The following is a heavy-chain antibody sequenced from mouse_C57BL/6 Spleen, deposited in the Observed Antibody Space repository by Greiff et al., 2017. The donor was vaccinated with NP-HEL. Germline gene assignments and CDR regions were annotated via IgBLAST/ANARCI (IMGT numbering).Heavy chain of an antibody. V-gene: IGHV1-66*01. Sequence: QVQLQQSGPELVKPGASVKISCKASGYSFTSYYIHWVKQRPGQGLEWIGWIYPGSGNTKYNEKFKGKATLTADTSSSTAYMQLSSLTSEDSAVYYCARLAGLPYYAMDYWGQGTSVTVSS. J-gene: IGHJ4*01. CDR1: GYSFTSYY. D-gene: IGHD2-2*01. CDR3: ARLAGLPYYAMDY. CDR2: IYPGSGNT.